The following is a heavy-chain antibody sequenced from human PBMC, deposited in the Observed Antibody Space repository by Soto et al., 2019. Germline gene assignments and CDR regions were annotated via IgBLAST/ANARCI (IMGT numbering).Heavy chain of an antibody. V-gene: IGHV1-18*01. D-gene: IGHD3-16*01. Sequence: ASVKVSCKASGYIFVNYGIAWVRQAPGQGLEWMGWISPYTGNTHSATKIQGRLTMTTDTSTSTAYMDLGSLTSDDTAVYYCVMVDNYVTPTPQDVSGQGTTVTVSS. CDR2: ISPYTGNT. J-gene: IGHJ6*02. CDR1: GYIFVNYG. CDR3: VMVDNYVTPTPQDV.